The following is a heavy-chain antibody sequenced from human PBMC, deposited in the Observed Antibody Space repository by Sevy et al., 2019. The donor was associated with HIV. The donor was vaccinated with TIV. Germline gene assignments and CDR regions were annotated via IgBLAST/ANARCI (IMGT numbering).Heavy chain of an antibody. J-gene: IGHJ4*02. CDR3: AKDSGYSFNWYPGY. V-gene: IGHV3-30*18. CDR2: ISYDGSYK. CDR1: GFTFSSDG. D-gene: IGHD6-13*01. Sequence: GGSLRLSCAASGFTFSSDGMHWVRQAPGKGLEWVAVISYDGSYKYYGDSVKGRFTISRDNSKNTLYLQMNSLRPEDTAVYYCAKDSGYSFNWYPGYWGQGTLVTVSS.